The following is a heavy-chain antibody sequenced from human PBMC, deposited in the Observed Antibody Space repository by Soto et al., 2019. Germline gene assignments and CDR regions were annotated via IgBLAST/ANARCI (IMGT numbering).Heavy chain of an antibody. J-gene: IGHJ4*01. V-gene: IGHV2-5*02. D-gene: IGHD2-2*01. CDR1: GFSLTSSHMA. CDR2: IYWDDDK. Sequence: ITLKQSGPTLVRPAQTLTMTGDFSGFSLTSSHMAVAWNRPPPGPALEWLALIYWDDDKRYSPSLKNRLAISKDTSRNLVVLTTTNVDTVDPATYFCASASACDLFTFDHWGPGTMITVSS. CDR3: ASASACDLFTFDH.